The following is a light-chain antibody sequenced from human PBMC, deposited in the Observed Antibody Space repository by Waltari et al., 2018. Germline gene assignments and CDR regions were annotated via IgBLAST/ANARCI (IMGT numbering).Light chain of an antibody. CDR3: SAWDDSLNGHMI. Sequence: QSLLTQPPSVSGTSGQSVTISCSGSRSNLGTNVVSWYQQLPGTAPKLRIHRKNTGPSGGPDRCSCSKSGTSASLAISGLQSEDEGDYYCSAWDDSLNGHMIFGGGTKLIVL. CDR1: RSNLGTNV. CDR2: RKN. V-gene: IGLV1-44*01. J-gene: IGLJ2*01.